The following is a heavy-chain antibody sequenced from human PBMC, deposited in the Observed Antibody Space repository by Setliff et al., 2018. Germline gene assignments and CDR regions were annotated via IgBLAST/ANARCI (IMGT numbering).Heavy chain of an antibody. CDR3: ARGPPDFVVVPAAAKFDY. J-gene: IGHJ4*02. D-gene: IGHD2-2*01. CDR2: NSV. Sequence: ASVKVSCKASGDSFSNYAISWVRQAPGQGLEWMGWNSVYAREFQGRVTMTIDTPTSTAYMELRSLRSDDTAVYYCARGPPDFVVVPAAAKFDYWGPGTLVTVSS. CDR1: GDSFSNYA. V-gene: IGHV1-18*01.